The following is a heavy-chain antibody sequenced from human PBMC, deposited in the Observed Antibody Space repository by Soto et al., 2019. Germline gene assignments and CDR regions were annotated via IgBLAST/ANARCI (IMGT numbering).Heavy chain of an antibody. D-gene: IGHD3-9*01. CDR3: ARDQSLYDILTGYYRRNYYYGMDV. CDR1: GGTFSSYA. J-gene: IGHJ6*02. V-gene: IGHV1-69*13. Sequence: SVKVSCKASGGTFSSYAISWVRQAPGQGLEWMGGTIPIFGTANYAQKFQGRVTITADESTSTAYMELSSLRSEDTAVYYCARDQSLYDILTGYYRRNYYYGMDVWGQGTTVTVSS. CDR2: TIPIFGTA.